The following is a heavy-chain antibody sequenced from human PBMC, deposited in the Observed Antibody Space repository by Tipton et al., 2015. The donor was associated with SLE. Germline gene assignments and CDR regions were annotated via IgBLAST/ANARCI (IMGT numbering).Heavy chain of an antibody. V-gene: IGHV4-59*01. CDR1: GGSISSYY. J-gene: IGHJ4*02. CDR2: VYYSGST. CDR3: ARTPYYGSGSYYAFDY. D-gene: IGHD3-10*01. Sequence: LSCTVSGGSISSYYWSWIRQPPGKGLEWIGYVYYSGSTNYNPSLKSRVTISVDTSKNQFSLKLSSVTAADTAVYYCARTPYYGSGSYYAFDYWGQGTLVTVSS.